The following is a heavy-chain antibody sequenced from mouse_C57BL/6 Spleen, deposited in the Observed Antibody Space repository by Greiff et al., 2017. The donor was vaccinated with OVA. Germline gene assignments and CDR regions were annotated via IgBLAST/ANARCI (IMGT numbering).Heavy chain of an antibody. CDR3: ARGTLYYAMDY. Sequence: DVQLVESGGGLVKPGGSLKLSCAASGFTFSDYGMHWVRQAPEKGLEWVAYISSGSSTIYYADTVKGRFTISRDNAKNTLFLQMTSLRSEDTAMYYCARGTLYYAMDYWGQGTSVTVSS. CDR2: ISSGSSTI. CDR1: GFTFSDYG. D-gene: IGHD3-3*01. V-gene: IGHV5-17*01. J-gene: IGHJ4*01.